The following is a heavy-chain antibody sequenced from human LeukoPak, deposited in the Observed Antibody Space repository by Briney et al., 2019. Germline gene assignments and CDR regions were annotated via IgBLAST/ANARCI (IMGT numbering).Heavy chain of an antibody. D-gene: IGHD3-9*01. V-gene: IGHV4-38-2*01. CDR3: ARGSLRYFDWHKGFDY. CDR1: GYSISNSYY. J-gene: IGHJ4*02. CDR2: IYHSGTT. Sequence: PSETLSLTCAVSGYSISNSYYWGWIRQPPGKGLEWIGCIYHSGTTYYNPSLKSRVTISVDTSKNQFSLKLTSVTAADTAVYYCARGSLRYFDWHKGFDYWGQGTLVTVSS.